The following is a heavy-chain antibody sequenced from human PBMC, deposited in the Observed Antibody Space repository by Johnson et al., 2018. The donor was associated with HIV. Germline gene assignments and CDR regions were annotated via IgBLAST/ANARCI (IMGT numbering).Heavy chain of an antibody. J-gene: IGHJ3*02. CDR1: GFTFSSYW. CDR2: ISGSGGST. V-gene: IGHV3-23*04. D-gene: IGHD3-10*01. CDR3: AKDQYGWGSYDKGNAFDI. Sequence: VQLVESGGGLVQPGGSLRLSCAASGFTFSSYWMSWVRQAPGKGLEWVSAISGSGGSTYYADSVKGRFTISRDNSKNTLYLQMNSLRAEDTAVYYCAKDQYGWGSYDKGNAFDIWGQGTMVTVSS.